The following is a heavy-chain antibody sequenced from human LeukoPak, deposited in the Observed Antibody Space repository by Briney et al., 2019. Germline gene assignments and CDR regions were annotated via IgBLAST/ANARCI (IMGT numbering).Heavy chain of an antibody. D-gene: IGHD4-17*01. Sequence: SVKVSCKASGGTFSSYAISWVRQAPGQGLEWVGGIIPIFGTANYAQKFQGRVTITADESTSTAYMELSSLRSEDTAVYYCARVYGDGDYTINPQPYYYYYMDVWGKGTTVTVSS. J-gene: IGHJ6*03. CDR3: ARVYGDGDYTINPQPYYYYYMDV. V-gene: IGHV1-69*13. CDR2: IIPIFGTA. CDR1: GGTFSSYA.